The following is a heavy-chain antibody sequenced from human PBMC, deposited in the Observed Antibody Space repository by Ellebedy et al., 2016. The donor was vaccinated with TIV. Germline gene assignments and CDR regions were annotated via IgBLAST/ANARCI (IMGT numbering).Heavy chain of an antibody. Sequence: GESLKIPCGTSGFTFSNYWMTWVRQAPGKGLEWVANIKQDGSEKYYVDSVKGRFSISRDNTKNSLYLQMNSLTDEDTAVYYCARDQWLGRAYYFDSWGQGALVTVSS. CDR2: IKQDGSEK. CDR3: ARDQWLGRAYYFDS. V-gene: IGHV3-7*01. J-gene: IGHJ4*02. D-gene: IGHD6-19*01. CDR1: GFTFSNYW.